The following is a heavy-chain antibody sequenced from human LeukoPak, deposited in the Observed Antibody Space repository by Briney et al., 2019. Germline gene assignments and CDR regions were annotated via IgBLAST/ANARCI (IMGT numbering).Heavy chain of an antibody. CDR1: GGTFSSYA. D-gene: IGHD4-17*01. V-gene: IGHV1-46*01. CDR3: ATDYGERFDY. J-gene: IGHJ4*02. Sequence: ASVKVSCKASGGTFSSYAISWVRQAPGQGLEWVGIINPSGGSTSYAQKFQGRVTMTRDTSTSTVYMELSSLRSEDTAVYYCATDYGERFDYWGQGTLVTVSS. CDR2: INPSGGST.